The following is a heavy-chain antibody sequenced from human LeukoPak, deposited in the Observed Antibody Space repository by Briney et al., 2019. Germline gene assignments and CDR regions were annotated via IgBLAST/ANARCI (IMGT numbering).Heavy chain of an antibody. J-gene: IGHJ4*02. Sequence: GGSLRLSCAASGFTFSSYAMTWVRQAPGKGLEWVSTISGSGGSTYYADSVKGRFTISRDNSKNTLYLQMSSLRAEDPAVYYCAKVMTRTMVRGVPPSDYWGQGTLVTVSS. CDR3: AKVMTRTMVRGVPPSDY. D-gene: IGHD3-10*01. CDR1: GFTFSSYA. CDR2: ISGSGGST. V-gene: IGHV3-23*01.